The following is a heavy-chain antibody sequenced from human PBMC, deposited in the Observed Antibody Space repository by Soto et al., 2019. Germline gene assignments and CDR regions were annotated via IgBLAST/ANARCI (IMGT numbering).Heavy chain of an antibody. Sequence: PSETLSLTCTVSGGSISSSSYYWSWIRQPPGKGLEWIGYIYYSGSTNYNPSLKSRVTISVDTSKNQFSLKLSSVTAADTAVYYCASGYPVWFDPWGQGTLVTVSS. D-gene: IGHD6-13*01. J-gene: IGHJ5*02. CDR3: ASGYPVWFDP. CDR2: IYYSGST. CDR1: GGSISSSSYY. V-gene: IGHV4-61*01.